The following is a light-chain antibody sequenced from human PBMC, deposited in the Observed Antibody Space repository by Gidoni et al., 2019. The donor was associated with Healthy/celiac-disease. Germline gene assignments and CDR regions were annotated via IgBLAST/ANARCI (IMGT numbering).Light chain of an antibody. Sequence: SYELTQPPSVYVSPGQTASITCSGDNLGDKYACWYKQKPGQSPVLVIYQDSKRPSGTPERFSGSNSGNTATLTISGTQAMDEADYYCQAWDSSTAVVFGGGTKLTVL. CDR1: NLGDKY. V-gene: IGLV3-1*01. CDR2: QDS. J-gene: IGLJ2*01. CDR3: QAWDSSTAVV.